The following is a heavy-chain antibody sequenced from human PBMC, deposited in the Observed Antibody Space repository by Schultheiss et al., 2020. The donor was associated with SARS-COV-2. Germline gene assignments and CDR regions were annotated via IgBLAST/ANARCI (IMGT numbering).Heavy chain of an antibody. D-gene: IGHD3-10*01. CDR1: GGSISSSNW. CDR3: ARGLPSSITMVNDAFDI. J-gene: IGHJ3*02. V-gene: IGHV4-4*02. Sequence: SETLSLTCAVSGGSISSSNWWSWVRQPPGKGLEWIGEINHSGSTNYNPSLKSRVAISQDTSKNQFYLKLSSVTAADTAVYYCARGLPSSITMVNDAFDIWGQGTMVTVSS. CDR2: INHSGST.